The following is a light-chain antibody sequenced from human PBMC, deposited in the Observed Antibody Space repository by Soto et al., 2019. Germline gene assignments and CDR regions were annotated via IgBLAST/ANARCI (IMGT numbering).Light chain of an antibody. CDR3: ATWDGRLRGVV. CDR1: SSNIGSDY. J-gene: IGLJ2*01. CDR2: RDI. V-gene: IGLV1-47*01. Sequence: QSVLTQPPSASGTPGQTVTITCSGSSSNIGSDYVFWYQQLPVTAPRLLIYRDIQRPSGVPDRFSGSKSGSSGSLAISALRSEDEAVCYCATWDGRLRGVVFGGGTKLTVL.